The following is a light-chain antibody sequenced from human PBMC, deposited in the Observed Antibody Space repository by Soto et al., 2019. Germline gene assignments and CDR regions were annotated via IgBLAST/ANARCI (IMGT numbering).Light chain of an antibody. J-gene: IGLJ1*01. CDR2: EVS. Sequence: QSALTQPPSASGSPGQSVTISCTGTSSDVGAYHYVSWYQHRPGKAPKLMIYEVSKRPSGVPDRFSGSKSGNTASLAVSGLQAEDEFYYYCRQHARSNYSFLSGIGTTVTVL. CDR1: SSDVGAYHY. V-gene: IGLV2-8*01. CDR3: RQHARSNYSFL.